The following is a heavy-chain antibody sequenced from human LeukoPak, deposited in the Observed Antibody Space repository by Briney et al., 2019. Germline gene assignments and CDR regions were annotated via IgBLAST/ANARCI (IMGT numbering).Heavy chain of an antibody. CDR1: GYTFTSYY. CDR3: ARDPLGLGYMDV. V-gene: IGHV1-46*01. CDR2: INPSGGST. J-gene: IGHJ6*03. D-gene: IGHD3-10*01. Sequence: ASVKVSCKASGYTFTSYYMHWVRQAPGQGLEWMGIINPSGGSTSYAQKFQGRVTMTRDMSTSTVYMELSSLRSEDTAVYYCARDPLGLGYMDVWGKGTTVTISS.